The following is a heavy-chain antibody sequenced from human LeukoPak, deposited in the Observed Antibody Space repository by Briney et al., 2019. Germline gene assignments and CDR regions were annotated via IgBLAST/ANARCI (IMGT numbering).Heavy chain of an antibody. CDR3: AKERGVGSGYSNYLFWFDP. CDR2: ISGSGGST. D-gene: IGHD4-11*01. V-gene: IGHV3-23*01. CDR1: GFTFSSYA. Sequence: GGSLRLSCAASGFTFSSYAMSWVRQAPGKGLEWVSAISGSGGSTYYADSVKGRFTISRDNSKNTLYLQMNSLRAEDTAVYYCAKERGVGSGYSNYLFWFDPWGQGTLVTVSS. J-gene: IGHJ5*02.